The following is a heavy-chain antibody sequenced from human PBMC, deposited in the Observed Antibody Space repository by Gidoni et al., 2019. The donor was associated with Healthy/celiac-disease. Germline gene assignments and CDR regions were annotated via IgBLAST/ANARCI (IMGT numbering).Heavy chain of an antibody. CDR3: ARDSYYYGSGGFDP. J-gene: IGHJ5*02. CDR2: IWYDGSNK. V-gene: IGHV3-33*01. CDR1: GFTFSSYG. D-gene: IGHD3-10*01. Sequence: QVQLVESGGGVVQPGRSLRLSCASSGFTFSSYGMLWVRQAPGKGLGWVAVIWYDGSNKYYADSVKGRFTISRDNSKNTLYLQMNSLRAEDTAVYYCARDSYYYGSGGFDPWGQGTLVTVSS.